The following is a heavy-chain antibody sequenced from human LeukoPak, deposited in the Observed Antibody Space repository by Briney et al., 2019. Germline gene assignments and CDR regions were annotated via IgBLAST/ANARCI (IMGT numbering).Heavy chain of an antibody. V-gene: IGHV3-66*01. CDR3: ARELSGGRYLTYYYYYCAMDV. CDR2: IYSGGST. CDR1: GFTVSSNY. D-gene: IGHD1-26*01. J-gene: IGHJ6*02. Sequence: GGSLRLSRAASGFTVSSNYMSWVRQAPGKGLEWVSVIYSGGSTNYADSVKGRFTISRDNSKNTLYLQMNSLRAEDTAVYYCARELSGGRYLTYYYYYCAMDVWGQGTTVTVSS.